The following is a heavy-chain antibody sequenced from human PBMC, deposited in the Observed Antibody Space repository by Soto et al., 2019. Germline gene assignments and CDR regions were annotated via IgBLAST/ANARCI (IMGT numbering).Heavy chain of an antibody. D-gene: IGHD6-19*01. CDR2: ILYSGST. V-gene: IGHV4-39*01. CDR3: ARLGSSGWYQGSYFDP. J-gene: IGHJ4*02. CDR1: GGSITRNNHY. Sequence: SETLSLTCIVSGGSITRNNHYWGWIRQSPGKGLEWIGSILYSGSTNYNPSLKSRVTLSVETSKNQFSLKMSSVTAADTALYYCARLGSSGWYQGSYFDPWGQGTLVTVSS.